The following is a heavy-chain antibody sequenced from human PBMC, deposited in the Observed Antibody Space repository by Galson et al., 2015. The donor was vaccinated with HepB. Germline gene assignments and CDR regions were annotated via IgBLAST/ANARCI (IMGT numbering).Heavy chain of an antibody. Sequence: LRLSCAASGLPFNNAWMTWVRQAPGMGLEWVGRIKSKTDGETTDYAAPVKGRFTIPRDDSKNRLYLQMNSLKPEDTAVYYCTTDVYYSTYWSWLDPWGQGTLVTVSS. V-gene: IGHV3-15*01. J-gene: IGHJ5*02. CDR2: IKSKTDGETT. CDR3: TTDVYYSTYWSWLDP. D-gene: IGHD2-8*02. CDR1: GLPFNNAW.